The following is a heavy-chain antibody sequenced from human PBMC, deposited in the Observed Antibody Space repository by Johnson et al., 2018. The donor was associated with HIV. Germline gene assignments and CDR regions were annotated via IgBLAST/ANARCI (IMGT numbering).Heavy chain of an antibody. CDR3: ARDRSSGYSVTFDI. J-gene: IGHJ3*02. CDR2: ISSSGSTI. V-gene: IGHV3-48*04. CDR1: GFTFSSYA. D-gene: IGHD3-22*01. Sequence: VQLVESGGGLVQPGGSLRLSCAASGFTFSSYAMSWVRQAPGKGLEWVSAISSSGSTIYYADAVTGRFTISRDNGKNSLYLQMNSLRAEETAVYYCARDRSSGYSVTFDIWGQGTMVTVSS.